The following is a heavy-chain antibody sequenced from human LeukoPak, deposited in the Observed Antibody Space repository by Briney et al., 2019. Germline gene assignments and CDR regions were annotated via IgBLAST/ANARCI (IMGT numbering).Heavy chain of an antibody. Sequence: GVSLRLSCAVSGFTVTAYAMAWVRQAPGKGLEWDSTIYDDNTYYADSVKGRFAISTDNSKNTLYLQMNSLRVEDTAVYFCAARKVRGVWFYLDYWGQRTLVTVSS. CDR2: IYDDNT. V-gene: IGHV3-23*01. J-gene: IGHJ4*02. D-gene: IGHD3-10*01. CDR3: AARKVRGVWFYLDY. CDR1: GFTVTAYA.